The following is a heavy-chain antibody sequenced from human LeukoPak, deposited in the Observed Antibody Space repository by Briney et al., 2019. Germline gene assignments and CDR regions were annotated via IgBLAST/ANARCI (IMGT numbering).Heavy chain of an antibody. CDR1: GDSISSGSYY. J-gene: IGHJ4*02. V-gene: IGHV4-61*02. CDR2: IYTSGST. CDR3: ARTIYSGYDY. Sequence: PSQTLSLTCTVSGDSISSGSYYWSWIRQPAGKGLEWIGRIYTSGSTNYNPSLKSRVTISVDTSKNQFSLKLSSVTAADTAVYYCARTIYSGYDYWGQGTLVTVSS. D-gene: IGHD5-12*01.